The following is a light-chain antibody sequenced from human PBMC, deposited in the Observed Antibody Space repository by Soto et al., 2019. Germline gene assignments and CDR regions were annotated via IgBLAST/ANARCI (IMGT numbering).Light chain of an antibody. CDR3: SSFAPTFSWV. Sequence: QSALTQPRSVSGSPGQSVTISCTGTSSDVGGYDRVSWYQQRPGKAPKLMIYDVTRRPSGVPDRFSGSKSGNTAALTISGLQADDEGDYYCSSFAPTFSWVFGGGTKVTVL. J-gene: IGLJ3*02. V-gene: IGLV2-11*01. CDR1: SSDVGGYDR. CDR2: DVT.